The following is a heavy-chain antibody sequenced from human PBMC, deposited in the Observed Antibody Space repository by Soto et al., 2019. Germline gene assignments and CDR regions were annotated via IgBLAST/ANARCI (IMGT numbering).Heavy chain of an antibody. CDR2: INNRGDDI. CDR3: VRDMSYGDFGRNSFDP. V-gene: IGHV3-11*01. CDR1: GFTFNDFY. J-gene: IGHJ5*02. Sequence: QLQLVESGGGLVKPGGSLRLSCAASGFTFNDFYMIWFRQAPGRGLEWLAYINNRGDDIYYADSVRGRFTISRDNGKNSLYLQMNSLRVEDTALYFCVRDMSYGDFGRNSFDPWGQGTPVTVSA. D-gene: IGHD2-21*02.